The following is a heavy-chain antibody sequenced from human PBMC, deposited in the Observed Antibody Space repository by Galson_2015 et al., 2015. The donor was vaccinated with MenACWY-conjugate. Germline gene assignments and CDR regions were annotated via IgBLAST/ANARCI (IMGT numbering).Heavy chain of an antibody. CDR1: GFTFSNAW. D-gene: IGHD3-10*01. Sequence: SLRLSCAASGFTFSNAWMSWVRQAPGKGLEWVGRIKSKTDGGTTDYAAPVKGRFTISRDDSKNTLYLQMNSLKTEDTAVYYCTTEQLYGSGIRRPAEDFDYWGQGTLVTVSS. J-gene: IGHJ4*02. CDR3: TTEQLYGSGIRRPAEDFDY. CDR2: IKSKTDGGTT. V-gene: IGHV3-15*01.